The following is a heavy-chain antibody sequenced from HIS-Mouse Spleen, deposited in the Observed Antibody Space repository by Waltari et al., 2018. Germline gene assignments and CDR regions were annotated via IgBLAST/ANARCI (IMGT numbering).Heavy chain of an antibody. J-gene: IGHJ2*01. CDR3: AREIPYSSSWYDWYFDL. V-gene: IGHV4-39*07. CDR2: IYYSGST. D-gene: IGHD6-13*01. CDR1: VGPIRRSSYY. Sequence: QLQLQDSGPGLVKPSETPSRTCTVPVGPIRRSSYYWGWIRQPPGKGLEWIGSIYYSGSTYYNPSLKSRVTISVDTSKNQFSLKLSSVTAADTAVYYCAREIPYSSSWYDWYFDLWGRGTLVTVSS.